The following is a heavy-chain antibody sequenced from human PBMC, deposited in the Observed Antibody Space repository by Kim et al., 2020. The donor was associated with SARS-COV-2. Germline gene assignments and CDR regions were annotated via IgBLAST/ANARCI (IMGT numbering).Heavy chain of an antibody. Sequence: ASVKVSCKASGYTFTGYYMHWVRQAPGQGLEWMGWINPNSGGTNYAQKLQGRVTMTRDTSISTAYMELSRLRSDDTAVYYCARGKKVLWFGETPDWFDPWGQGTLVTVSS. V-gene: IGHV1-2*02. CDR2: INPNSGGT. CDR1: GYTFTGYY. CDR3: ARGKKVLWFGETPDWFDP. D-gene: IGHD3-10*01. J-gene: IGHJ5*02.